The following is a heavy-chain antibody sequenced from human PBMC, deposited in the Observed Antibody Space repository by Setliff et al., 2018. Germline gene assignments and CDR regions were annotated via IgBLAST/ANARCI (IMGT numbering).Heavy chain of an antibody. Sequence: PGGSLRLSCAASGFTFSSYALTWVRQAPGKGLEWVSAISGSGGSTYYADSVKGRFTISRGNSKNTLYLQMNSLRAEDTAVYYCAKVEGYSSSWFPLDYWGQGTLVTVSS. CDR2: ISGSGGST. V-gene: IGHV3-23*01. CDR3: AKVEGYSSSWFPLDY. J-gene: IGHJ4*02. CDR1: GFTFSSYA. D-gene: IGHD6-13*01.